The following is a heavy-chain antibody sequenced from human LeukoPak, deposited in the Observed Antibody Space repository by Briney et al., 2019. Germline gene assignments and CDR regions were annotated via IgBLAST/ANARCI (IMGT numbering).Heavy chain of an antibody. CDR3: AGASYDRSGVH. CDR2: IYYSGST. CDR1: GGSISSYY. V-gene: IGHV4-59*01. Sequence: PSETLSLTCTVSGGSISSYYWSWIRQPPGKGLEWIGYIYYSGSTNYNPSLKSRVTISVDTSKNQFSLKLSSVTAADTAVYYCAGASYDRSGVHWGQGTLATVSS. J-gene: IGHJ4*02. D-gene: IGHD3-22*01.